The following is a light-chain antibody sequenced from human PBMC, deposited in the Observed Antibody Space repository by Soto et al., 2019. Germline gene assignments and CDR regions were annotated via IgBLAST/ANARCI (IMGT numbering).Light chain of an antibody. J-gene: IGLJ1*01. CDR1: SSNIGSKT. V-gene: IGLV1-44*01. CDR2: SNY. CDR3: SAWDASLNGYV. Sequence: QSVLTQPPSASGTPGQRVTISCSGSSSNIGSKTVNWYQQLPGTAPKLLIYSNYQRPSGVPDRFSGSKSGTSASLAISGLQSEDEADYYCSAWDASLNGYVFGPVTKLTVL.